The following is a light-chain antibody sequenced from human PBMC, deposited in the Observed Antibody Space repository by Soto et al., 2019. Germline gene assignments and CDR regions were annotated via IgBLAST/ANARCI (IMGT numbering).Light chain of an antibody. V-gene: IGLV1-40*01. CDR2: GNN. J-gene: IGLJ3*02. CDR1: SSNIGAGYD. CDR3: QSYDNSLSGSL. Sequence: QSVLTQPPSVSGAPGQRVIISCTGSSSNIGAGYDVHWYQQLPGTAPKLLIYGNNNRPSGVPDRFSGSKSGASASLAITGLQAEDEADYYCQSYDNSLSGSLFGGGTKLTVL.